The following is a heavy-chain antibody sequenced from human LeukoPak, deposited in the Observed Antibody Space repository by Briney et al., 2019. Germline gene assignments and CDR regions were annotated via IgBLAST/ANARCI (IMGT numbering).Heavy chain of an antibody. CDR1: GFTFSSYG. Sequence: GGSLRLSCVTSGFTFSSYGMHWVRQVPGKGLEWVAVISYDAKSNYHVDSVKGRFTISRDNAKNSLYLQMNSLRAEDTAVYYCARASAGDYWGQGTLVTVSS. CDR2: ISYDAKSN. D-gene: IGHD6-13*01. V-gene: IGHV3-30*03. CDR3: ARASAGDY. J-gene: IGHJ4*02.